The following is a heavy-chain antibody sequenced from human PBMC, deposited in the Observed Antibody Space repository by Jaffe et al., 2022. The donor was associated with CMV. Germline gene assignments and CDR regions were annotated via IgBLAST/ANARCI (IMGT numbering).Heavy chain of an antibody. V-gene: IGHV4-39*01. D-gene: IGHD3-3*01. Sequence: QLQLQESGPGLVKPSETLSLTCTVSGGSISSSSYYWGWIRQPPGKGLEWIGSIYYSGSTYYNPSLKSRVTISVDTSKNQFSLKLSSVTAADTAVYYCARLSTILEWSYDYWGQGTLVTVSS. J-gene: IGHJ4*02. CDR1: GGSISSSSYY. CDR2: IYYSGST. CDR3: ARLSTILEWSYDY.